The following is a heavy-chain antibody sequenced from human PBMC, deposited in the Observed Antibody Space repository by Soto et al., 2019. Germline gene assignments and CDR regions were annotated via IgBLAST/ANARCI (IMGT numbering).Heavy chain of an antibody. CDR3: AKGRRGGSYVNDAVEM. Sequence: QVQLVESGGGVVQPGMSLRLSCGASRLTFSSYGMHWVRQAPGKGLEWVALISYDESKKYYADSVKGRFTISRENSKNKMYLHMDGLRGEDTAVYYCAKGRRGGSYVNDAVEMWGQGTMVTVSS. V-gene: IGHV3-30*18. CDR2: ISYDESKK. CDR1: RLTFSSYG. D-gene: IGHD3-16*01. J-gene: IGHJ3*02.